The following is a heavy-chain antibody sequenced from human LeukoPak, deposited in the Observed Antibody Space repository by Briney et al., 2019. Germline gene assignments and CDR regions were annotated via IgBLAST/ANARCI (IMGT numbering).Heavy chain of an antibody. J-gene: IGHJ4*02. CDR1: GGTFSSYA. Sequence: ASVKVSCKASGGTFSSYAISWVRQAPGQGLEWMGGIIPIFGTANYAQKFQGRVTITRDISANTAYMELSSLRSEDTAVYSCARGSSSDWPFDYWGQGTLVTVSS. V-gene: IGHV1-69*05. D-gene: IGHD3/OR15-3a*01. CDR3: ARGSSSDWPFDY. CDR2: IIPIFGTA.